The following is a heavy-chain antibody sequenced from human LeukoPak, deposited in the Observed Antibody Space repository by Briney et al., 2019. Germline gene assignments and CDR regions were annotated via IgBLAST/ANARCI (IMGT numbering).Heavy chain of an antibody. CDR1: GGSINSNSYY. CDR3: ARSPDYGDYFDY. Sequence: SETLSLTCTASGGSINSNSYYWGWIRQPPGKGLEWIGSIYYSGSTYYNPSLKSRVTISVDTSKNQFSLKLNSVTAADTAVYYCARSPDYGDYFDYWGQGTLVTVSS. J-gene: IGHJ4*02. CDR2: IYYSGST. V-gene: IGHV4-39*07. D-gene: IGHD4-17*01.